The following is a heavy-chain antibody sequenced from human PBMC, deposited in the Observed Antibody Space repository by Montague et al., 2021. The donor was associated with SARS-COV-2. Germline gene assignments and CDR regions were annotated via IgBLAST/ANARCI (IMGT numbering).Heavy chain of an antibody. CDR2: IRTTGHT. Sequence: TLSLTCTVSGASISTGIYYWSWIRQPAGKGLEWIGRIRTTGHTDYNSSLESRVFMSVDTSTNRFPLSLTSVTAADTAVYFCARFGSGTLEFDLWGQGTLVTVSS. D-gene: IGHD1-26*01. CDR3: ARFGSGTLEFDL. CDR1: GASISTGIYY. J-gene: IGHJ4*02. V-gene: IGHV4-61*02.